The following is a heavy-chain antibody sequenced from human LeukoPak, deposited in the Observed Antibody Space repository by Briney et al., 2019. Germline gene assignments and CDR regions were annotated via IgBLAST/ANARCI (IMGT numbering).Heavy chain of an antibody. CDR3: ARGPVGQWLVRGFYFDY. CDR1: GGSFSGYY. V-gene: IGHV4-34*01. J-gene: IGHJ4*02. Sequence: SETLSLTFAVYGGSFSGYYWSWIRQPPGKGLEWIGEINHSGSTNYNPSLKSRVTISVDTSKNQFSLKLSSVTAADTAVYYCARGPVGQWLVRGFYFDYWGQGTLVTVSS. CDR2: INHSGST. D-gene: IGHD6-19*01.